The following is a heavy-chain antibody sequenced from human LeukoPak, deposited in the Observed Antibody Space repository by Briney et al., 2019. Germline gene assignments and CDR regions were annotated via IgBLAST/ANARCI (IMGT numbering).Heavy chain of an antibody. Sequence: SSETLSLTCAVYGGSFSGYYWSWIRQPPGKGLEWIGEINHSGSTNYNPSLKSRVTISVDTSKNQFSLKLSSVTAADMAVYYCARGSGRMEGMDVWGQGTTVTVSS. CDR1: GGSFSGYY. D-gene: IGHD1-1*01. CDR2: INHSGST. J-gene: IGHJ6*02. CDR3: ARGSGRMEGMDV. V-gene: IGHV4-34*01.